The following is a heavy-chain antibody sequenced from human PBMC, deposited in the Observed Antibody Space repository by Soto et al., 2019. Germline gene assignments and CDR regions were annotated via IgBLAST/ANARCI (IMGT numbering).Heavy chain of an antibody. J-gene: IGHJ4*02. Sequence: GGSLRLCCAASGFTFSNYWMSWVRQAPGKGLEWMAIIKQDGSDKYYVDSVKGRFTISRDNAKNSLYLQMNSLRTEVAAVYYCARNRHYAFDYWGRGTLVTVSS. CDR3: ARNRHYAFDY. CDR1: GFTFSNYW. CDR2: IKQDGSDK. V-gene: IGHV3-7*01. D-gene: IGHD4-17*01.